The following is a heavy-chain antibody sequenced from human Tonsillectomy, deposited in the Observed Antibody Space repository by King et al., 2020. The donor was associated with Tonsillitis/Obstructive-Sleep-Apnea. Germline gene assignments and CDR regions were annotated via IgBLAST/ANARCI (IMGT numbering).Heavy chain of an antibody. Sequence: LQLQESGPGLVKPSETLSLTCTVSGGSISSSSYYWGWIRQPPGKGLEWIGSIYYSGETYYNPSLKSRVTIFLDTSKNQFSLKLSSVTAADTAVYDCARALGGGASYYFDYWGQGPLVTVSS. J-gene: IGHJ4*02. D-gene: IGHD3-16*01. CDR2: IYYSGET. V-gene: IGHV4-39*01. CDR3: ARALGGGASYYFDY. CDR1: GGSISSSSYY.